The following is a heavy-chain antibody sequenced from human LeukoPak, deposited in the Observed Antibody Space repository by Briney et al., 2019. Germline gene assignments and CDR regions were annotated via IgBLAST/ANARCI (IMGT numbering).Heavy chain of an antibody. J-gene: IGHJ3*02. Sequence: PSEALFLTCTVSGGSISSYYWSWIRQPPGKGLEWIGYIYYSGSTNYNPSLKSRVTISVDTSKNQLSLKLSSVTAADTAVYYCARGGTSGYFVYDAFDIWGQGTMVTVSS. D-gene: IGHD3-9*01. V-gene: IGHV4-59*01. CDR1: GGSISSYY. CDR3: ARGGTSGYFVYDAFDI. CDR2: IYYSGST.